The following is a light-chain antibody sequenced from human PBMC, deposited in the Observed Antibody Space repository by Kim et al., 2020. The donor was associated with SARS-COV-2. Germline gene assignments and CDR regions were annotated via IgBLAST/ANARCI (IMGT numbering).Light chain of an antibody. V-gene: IGLV2-11*01. Sequence: QSALTQPRSVSGSPGQSVTISWTGNSSDGGGYNYVSWYQQHPGKAPKLMIYDVSKRPSGVPDRFSGSKSDNTPSLTVSGLQAEDEADYYCCSYAGSVVFGGGTQLTVL. J-gene: IGLJ2*01. CDR3: CSYAGSVV. CDR2: DVS. CDR1: SSDGGGYNY.